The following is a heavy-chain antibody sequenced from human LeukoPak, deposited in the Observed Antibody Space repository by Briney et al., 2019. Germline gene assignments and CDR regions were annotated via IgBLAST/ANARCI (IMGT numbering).Heavy chain of an antibody. J-gene: IGHJ3*02. CDR1: GYTFTSYY. CDR2: INPSGGST. D-gene: IGHD5-24*01. Sequence: ASVKVSCKASGYTFTSYYMHWVRQAPGQGLEWMGIINPSGGSTSYAQKFQGRVTMTRDTSTSTVYMELSSLKASDTAMYYCAREAGMEMATMNAFDIWGQGTMVTVSS. CDR3: AREAGMEMATMNAFDI. V-gene: IGHV1-46*01.